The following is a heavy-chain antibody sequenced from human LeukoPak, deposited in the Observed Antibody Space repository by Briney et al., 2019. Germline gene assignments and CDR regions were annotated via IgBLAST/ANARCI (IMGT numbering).Heavy chain of an antibody. Sequence: SETLSLTCTVSGGSISSYYWSWIRQPPGKGLEWIGYISYSGNTNYNPSLKSRVTISVDTSKNQFSLKLSSVTAADTAVYYCATLYSGYDSLDFDYWGQGTLVTVSS. V-gene: IGHV4-59*01. D-gene: IGHD5-12*01. J-gene: IGHJ4*02. CDR3: ATLYSGYDSLDFDY. CDR2: ISYSGNT. CDR1: GGSISSYY.